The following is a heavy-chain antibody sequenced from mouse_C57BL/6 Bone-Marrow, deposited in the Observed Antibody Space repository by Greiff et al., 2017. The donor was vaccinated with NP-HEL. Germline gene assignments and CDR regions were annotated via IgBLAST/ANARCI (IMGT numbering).Heavy chain of an antibody. CDR2: IRNRANDHEK. D-gene: IGHD2-10*01. V-gene: IGHV6-6*01. J-gene: IGHJ3*01. CDR3: SCPYSPFAY. Sequence: EVKLVQSGGGLVQPGGSMKLSCAASGFTFSDAWMDWVRQSPEKGLEWVAEIRNRANDHEKNYTGSVKARFTISKDASKTCVYLQMISLSAEDTDIYASSCPYSPFAYWGQGTLVTVSA. CDR1: GFTFSDAW.